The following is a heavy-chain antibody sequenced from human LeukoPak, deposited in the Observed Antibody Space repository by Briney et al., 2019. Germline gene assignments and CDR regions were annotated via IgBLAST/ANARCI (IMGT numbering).Heavy chain of an antibody. CDR3: ARAGGGSFRFDY. D-gene: IGHD2-15*01. CDR2: INPNSGGT. CDR1: GYTFTGYY. V-gene: IGHV1-2*02. Sequence: ASVKVSCKASGYTFTGYYMHWVREAPGQGLEWRGWINPNSGGTNYAQKFQGRVTMTRDTSISTAYMELSRLRSDDTAVYYCARAGGGSFRFDYWGQGTLVTVSS. J-gene: IGHJ4*02.